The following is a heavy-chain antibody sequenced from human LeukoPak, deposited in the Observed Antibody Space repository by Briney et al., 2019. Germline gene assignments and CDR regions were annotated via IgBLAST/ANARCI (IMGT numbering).Heavy chain of an antibody. J-gene: IGHJ4*02. D-gene: IGHD3-10*01. Sequence: SETLSLTCAVSVGSISSNSYGWGWIRQHPGKGLEWIGSIYYSGSTYYNPSLKSRVTISVDTSKNQFSLKLSSVTAADTAVYYCARTRYYYNSRSYGAPYYFDYWGQGTLVTVSS. V-gene: IGHV4-39*01. CDR2: IYYSGST. CDR3: ARTRYYYNSRSYGAPYYFDY. CDR1: VGSISSNSYG.